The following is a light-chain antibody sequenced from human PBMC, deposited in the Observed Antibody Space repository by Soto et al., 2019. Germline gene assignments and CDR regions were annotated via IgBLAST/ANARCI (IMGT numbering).Light chain of an antibody. CDR1: NNDVGGYKL. CDR2: EGS. Sequence: QSALTQPASVSGSPGQSITISCTGTNNDVGGYKLVSWYQQHPGKDPKVVIYEGSKRPSGVSNRFSGSKSGNTASLTISGLQAEDEAYYYCWSYAGNTIFVFGGGTKLTVL. J-gene: IGLJ2*01. CDR3: WSYAGNTIFV. V-gene: IGLV2-23*03.